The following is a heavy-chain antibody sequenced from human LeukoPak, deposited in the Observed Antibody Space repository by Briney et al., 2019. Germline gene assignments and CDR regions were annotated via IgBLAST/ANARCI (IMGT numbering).Heavy chain of an antibody. Sequence: PGGSLRLSCAASGFTFSSYGMSWVRQAPGKGLEWVSAISGSGGSTYYADSVKGRFTISRDNAKNSLYLQMNSLRAEDTAVYYCARAPYYYGSGSYYSPEFDYWGQGTLVTVSS. J-gene: IGHJ4*02. CDR3: ARAPYYYGSGSYYSPEFDY. D-gene: IGHD3-10*01. CDR2: ISGSGGST. CDR1: GFTFSSYG. V-gene: IGHV3-23*01.